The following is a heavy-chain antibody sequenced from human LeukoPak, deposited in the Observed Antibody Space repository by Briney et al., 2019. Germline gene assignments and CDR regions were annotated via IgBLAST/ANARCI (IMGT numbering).Heavy chain of an antibody. D-gene: IGHD3-22*01. CDR1: GYTFTSYD. Sequence: ASVKVSCKASGYTFTSYDINWLRQAPGQGLEWMGWMNPNSGNTGYAQKFQGRVTMTRNTSISTAYMELSSMRSEDTAVYYCARGRYDSSGYYYWGQGTLVTVSS. CDR2: MNPNSGNT. V-gene: IGHV1-8*01. CDR3: ARGRYDSSGYYY. J-gene: IGHJ4*02.